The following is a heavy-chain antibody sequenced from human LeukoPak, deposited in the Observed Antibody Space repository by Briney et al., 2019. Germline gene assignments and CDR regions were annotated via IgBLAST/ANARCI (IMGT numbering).Heavy chain of an antibody. V-gene: IGHV4-59*08. CDR3: ATRSYSSGWDFDY. Sequence: PSETQSLTCTLSVRSISSYYWSWIRHPPGKGLECIGYIYYSGSCNYNPSLKSQVTISEDTSKKQFALKLSSVAAADKAVYYCATRSYSSGWDFDYWGQGTLVTVSS. J-gene: IGHJ4*02. D-gene: IGHD6-19*01. CDR1: VRSISSYY. CDR2: IYYSGSC.